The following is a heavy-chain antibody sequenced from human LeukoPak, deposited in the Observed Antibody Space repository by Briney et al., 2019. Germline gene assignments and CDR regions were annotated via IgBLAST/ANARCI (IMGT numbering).Heavy chain of an antibody. CDR3: ARLGTYSSSPYGMDV. V-gene: IGHV6-1*01. J-gene: IGHJ6*02. Sequence: SQTLSLTFALSGDSVSSNSVSWNWVRQSPSRGLEWLGRTQYRSKWNSDYAASVKGRITINADTSKNQFSLKLSSVTAADTAVYYCARLGTYSSSPYGMDVWGQGTTVTVSS. CDR2: TQYRSKWNS. CDR1: GDSVSSNSVS. D-gene: IGHD6-13*01.